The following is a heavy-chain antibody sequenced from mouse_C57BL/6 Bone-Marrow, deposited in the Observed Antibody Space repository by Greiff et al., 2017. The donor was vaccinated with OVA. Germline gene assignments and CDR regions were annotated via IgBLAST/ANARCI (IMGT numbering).Heavy chain of an antibody. CDR1: GFTFTDYY. Sequence: EVKLEESGGGLVQPGGSLSLSCAASGFTFTDYYMSWVRQPPGQALEWLGFIRNKANGYTTEYSSSVKGRFTISRDNSRSILYLQRSALRAEDSATCYCGRGRGSDCGGDDWGQGTTLTGSS. J-gene: IGHJ2*01. V-gene: IGHV7-3*01. D-gene: IGHD2-4*01. CDR3: GRGRGSDCGGDD. CDR2: IRNKANGYTT.